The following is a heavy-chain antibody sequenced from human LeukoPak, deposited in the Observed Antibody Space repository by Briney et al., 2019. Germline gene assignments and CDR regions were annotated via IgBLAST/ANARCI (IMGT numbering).Heavy chain of an antibody. CDR1: VGTFSSYT. Sequence: GSSVKVSCKASVGTFSSYTISWVRQAPGQGLEWRGRMIPILGIANYAQKFQGRVTITADKSTSTAYMELSSLRSEDTAVYYCARLNYGMDVWGQGTTVTVSS. CDR3: ARLNYGMDV. V-gene: IGHV1-69*02. J-gene: IGHJ6*02. CDR2: MIPILGIA.